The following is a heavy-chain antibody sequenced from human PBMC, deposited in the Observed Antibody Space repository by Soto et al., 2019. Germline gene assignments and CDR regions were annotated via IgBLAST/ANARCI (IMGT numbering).Heavy chain of an antibody. J-gene: IGHJ4*02. D-gene: IGHD3-3*01. Sequence: EVQLLESGGGLVQPGGSLRLSCAASGFTFSTYAMSWVRQAPGKGLEWVSAISGSGGSTYYADSVKGRVTISRDNSKNTLSLQVNSLRAEDTGVYYCAKVYYNFWSGYEYWGQGALVTVSS. V-gene: IGHV3-23*01. CDR3: AKVYYNFWSGYEY. CDR2: ISGSGGST. CDR1: GFTFSTYA.